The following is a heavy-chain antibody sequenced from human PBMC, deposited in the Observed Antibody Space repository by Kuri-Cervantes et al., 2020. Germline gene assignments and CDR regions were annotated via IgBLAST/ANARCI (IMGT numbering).Heavy chain of an antibody. V-gene: IGHV3-7*01. CDR2: IKQDGSEK. Sequence: ESLKISCAASGFTFSSYWMSWVRQAPGKGLEWVANIKQDGSEKYYVDSVKGRFTISRDNAKSSLYLQMNSLRAEDTAVYYCARESVAAGSGYYYMDVWGKGTTVTVSS. CDR3: ARESVAAGSGYYYMDV. D-gene: IGHD6-13*01. CDR1: GFTFSSYW. J-gene: IGHJ6*03.